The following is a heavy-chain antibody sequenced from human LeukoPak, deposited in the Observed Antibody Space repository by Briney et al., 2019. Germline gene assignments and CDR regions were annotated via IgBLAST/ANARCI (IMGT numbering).Heavy chain of an antibody. Sequence: SETLSLTCTVSGGSISSGGYYWSWIRQHPGKGLEWIGYIYYSGSTYYNPSLKSRVTISVDTSKNQFSLKLSSVTAADTAVYYCTTDGEYYDSSGYYSNFDYWGQGTLVTVSS. D-gene: IGHD3-22*01. CDR2: IYYSGST. V-gene: IGHV4-31*03. CDR3: TTDGEYYDSSGYYSNFDY. CDR1: GGSISSGGYY. J-gene: IGHJ4*02.